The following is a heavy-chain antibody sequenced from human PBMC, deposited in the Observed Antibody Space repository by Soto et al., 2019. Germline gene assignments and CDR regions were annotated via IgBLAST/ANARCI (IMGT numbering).Heavy chain of an antibody. CDR2: ISGSGGST. V-gene: IGHV3-23*01. CDR3: AKLQAYYYDSSGYPDY. J-gene: IGHJ4*02. Sequence: PGGSLRLSCSASGFTFSTYAMHWVRQAPGKGLEWVSAISGSGGSTYYADSVKGRFTISRDNSKNTLYLQMNSLRAEDTAVYYCAKLQAYYYDSSGYPDYWGQGTLVTVSS. D-gene: IGHD3-22*01. CDR1: GFTFSTYA.